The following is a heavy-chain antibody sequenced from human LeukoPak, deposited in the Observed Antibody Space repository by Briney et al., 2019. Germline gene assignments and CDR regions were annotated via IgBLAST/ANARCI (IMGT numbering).Heavy chain of an antibody. V-gene: IGHV1-2*06. D-gene: IGHD3-22*01. CDR2: INPNSGGT. CDR1: GYTFTGYY. J-gene: IGHJ3*02. Sequence: ASVKVSCKASGYTFTGYYMHWVRQAPGQGLEWMGRINPNSGGTNYAQKFQGRVTMTRDTSISTAHMELSRLRSDDTAVYYCARDRVYYDSGGYNDAFDIWGQGTMVTVSS. CDR3: ARDRVYYDSGGYNDAFDI.